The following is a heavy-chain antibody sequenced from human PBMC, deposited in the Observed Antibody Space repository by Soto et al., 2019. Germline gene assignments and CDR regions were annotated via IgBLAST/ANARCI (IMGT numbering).Heavy chain of an antibody. V-gene: IGHV3-23*01. CDR2: ISGSGGST. J-gene: IGHJ6*02. CDR1: GFTFSSYA. D-gene: IGHD2-2*01. Sequence: EVQLLESGGGLVQPGGSLRLSCAASGFTFSSYAMSWVRQAPGKGLEWVSAISGSGGSTYYADSVKGRFTISRDNSKNTLYLQMNRRRAEATAVYYCAKGLGYCISTSCYANIYSYYDGMDVWGQGTTVTVSS. CDR3: AKGLGYCISTSCYANIYSYYDGMDV.